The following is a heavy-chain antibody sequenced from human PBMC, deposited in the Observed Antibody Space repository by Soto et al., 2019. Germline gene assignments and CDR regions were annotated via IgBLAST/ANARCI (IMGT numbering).Heavy chain of an antibody. Sequence: GGSLRLSCAASGFTFSSYAMSWVRQAPGKGLEWVSAISGTGGSTYYADSVKGRFTISRDNSKNTLYVQMNSLRAEDTAVYYCAKGNNYGSGSHFDYWGQGTLVTVSS. J-gene: IGHJ4*02. CDR1: GFTFSSYA. CDR3: AKGNNYGSGSHFDY. CDR2: ISGTGGST. D-gene: IGHD3-10*01. V-gene: IGHV3-23*01.